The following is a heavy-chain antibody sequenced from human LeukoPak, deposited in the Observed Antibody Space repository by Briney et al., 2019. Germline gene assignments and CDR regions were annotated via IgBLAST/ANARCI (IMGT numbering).Heavy chain of an antibody. Sequence: SQTLSLTCAISGDSVSNNSAAWNWIRQSPSRGLEWLGRTYYRSKWFNDYAVSVNSRITINPDTSKNQFSLQLNSVTPEDTAVYYCARSFDYVWGSYRLMLNAFDIWGQGTMVTVSS. CDR3: ARSFDYVWGSYRLMLNAFDI. CDR1: GDSVSNNSAA. D-gene: IGHD3-16*02. CDR2: TYYRSKWFN. J-gene: IGHJ3*02. V-gene: IGHV6-1*01.